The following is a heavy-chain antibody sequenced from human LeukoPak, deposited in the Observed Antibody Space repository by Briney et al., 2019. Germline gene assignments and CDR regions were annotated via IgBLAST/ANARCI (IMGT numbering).Heavy chain of an antibody. CDR2: IGGSGGST. J-gene: IGHJ4*02. D-gene: IGHD1-26*01. CDR1: GFTFSSYA. CDR3: AKEVIVGVSFDS. V-gene: IGHV3-23*01. Sequence: GGSLRLSCAASGFTFSSYAMSWVRQAPGKGLEWVAAIGGSGGSTYYADSVKGRFTISGDNSKNTLYLQMNSLRAEDTAVYYCAKEVIVGVSFDSWGQGTLVTVSS.